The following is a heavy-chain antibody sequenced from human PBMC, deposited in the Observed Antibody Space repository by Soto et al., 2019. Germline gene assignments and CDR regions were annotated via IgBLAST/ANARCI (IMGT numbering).Heavy chain of an antibody. J-gene: IGHJ5*02. CDR1: GYTFTGYY. V-gene: IGHV1-2*04. CDR3: ARAGIVLMVYGGSNWFDP. CDR2: INPNSGGT. D-gene: IGHD2-8*01. Sequence: GASVKVSCKASGYTFTGYYMHWVRQAPGQGLEWMGWINPNSGGTNYAQKFQGWVTMTRDTSTSTAYMELRSLRSDDTAVYYCARAGIVLMVYGGSNWFDPWGQGTLVTVSS.